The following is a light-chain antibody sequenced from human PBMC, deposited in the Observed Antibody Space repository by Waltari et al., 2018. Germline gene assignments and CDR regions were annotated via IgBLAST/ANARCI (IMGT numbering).Light chain of an antibody. V-gene: IGKV3-11*01. J-gene: IGKJ2*01. CDR3: QQRSNWPYT. CDR1: RAARTF. CDR2: DAS. Sequence: CRASRAARTFLAGDQKKPCQSPRLLICDASSRATGILAKFRGSGSGTDVALTVSNLDPEDFAVYYCQQRSNWPYTFGQGTRVDIK.